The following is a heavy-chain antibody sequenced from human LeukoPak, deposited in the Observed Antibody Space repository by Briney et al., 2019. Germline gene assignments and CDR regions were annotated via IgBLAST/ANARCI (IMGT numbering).Heavy chain of an antibody. Sequence: GGSLRLSCAASGFTFSSYSLNWVRQAPGKGLEWVSYISSSSSPIYYADSVQGRFTISRDNAKNSLYLQMNSLRAEDTAVYYCARDPAKNYYDSSGLFDYWGQGTLVTVSS. V-gene: IGHV3-48*04. CDR2: ISSSSSPI. J-gene: IGHJ4*02. D-gene: IGHD3-22*01. CDR3: ARDPAKNYYDSSGLFDY. CDR1: GFTFSSYS.